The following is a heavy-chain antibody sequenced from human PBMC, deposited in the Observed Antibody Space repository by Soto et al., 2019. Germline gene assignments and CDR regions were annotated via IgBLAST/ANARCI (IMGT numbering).Heavy chain of an antibody. CDR1: GFTFSSYS. CDR2: ISSSSSTI. V-gene: IGHV3-48*02. D-gene: IGHD3-22*01. J-gene: IGHJ6*02. CDR3: ARDPKYYYDSSGYYTYYYYGMDV. Sequence: EVQLVESGGGLVQPGGSLRLSCAASGFTFSSYSMNWVRQAPGKGLEWVSYISSSSSTIYYADSVKGRFTISRDNAKNSLYLQMNSLRDEDTAVYYCARDPKYYYDSSGYYTYYYYGMDVWGQGTTVTVSS.